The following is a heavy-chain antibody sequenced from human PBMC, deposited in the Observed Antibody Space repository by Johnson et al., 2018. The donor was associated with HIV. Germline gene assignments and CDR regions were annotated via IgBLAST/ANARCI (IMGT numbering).Heavy chain of an antibody. CDR1: GFTFSNNW. CDR3: TWTIVGVPTGRSCYGLDI. J-gene: IGHJ3*02. CDR2: IKGDGSEK. Sequence: VESGGGVVQPGGSLRLSCRASGFTFSNNWMNWVRQAPGKGLEWVANIKGDGSEKYHVDSVRGRFTISRDNAKNSLYLHMNSLTTDETAVLYCTWTIVGVPTGRSCYGLDIWGQGTMVTVS. D-gene: IGHD1-26*01. V-gene: IGHV3-7*05.